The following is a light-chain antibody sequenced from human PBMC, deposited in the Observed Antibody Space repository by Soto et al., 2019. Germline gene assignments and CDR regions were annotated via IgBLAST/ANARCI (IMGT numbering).Light chain of an antibody. V-gene: IGKV3-20*01. J-gene: IGKJ1*01. CDR1: QTVTSAY. CDR2: AAS. Sequence: EIVLTHSPGTLSLSPGERATLSCRGIQTVTSAYMAWYQQKPGQAPNLLIYAASTRAVGIPDRFSASGSGTDFTLTISRLEPEDFEVYYCQHYSEAPRTFGQGTKVDIK. CDR3: QHYSEAPRT.